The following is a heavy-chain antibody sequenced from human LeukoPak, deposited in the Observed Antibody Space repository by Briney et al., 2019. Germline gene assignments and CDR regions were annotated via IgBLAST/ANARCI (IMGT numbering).Heavy chain of an antibody. V-gene: IGHV3-64*01. CDR1: GFTFSSYA. CDR3: AREGLQLLYGEWFDP. CDR2: ISSSGGST. D-gene: IGHD2-2*02. Sequence: PGGSLRLSCAASGFTFSSYAMHWVRQAPGKGLEYVSAISSSGGSTYYANSVKGRFTISRDNSKNTLYLQMGSLRAEDMAVYYCAREGLQLLYGEWFDPWGQGTLVTVSS. J-gene: IGHJ5*02.